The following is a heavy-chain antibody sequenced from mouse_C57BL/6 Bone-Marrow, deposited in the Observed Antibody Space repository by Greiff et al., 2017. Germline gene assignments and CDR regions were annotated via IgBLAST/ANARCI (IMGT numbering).Heavy chain of an antibody. D-gene: IGHD2-3*01. V-gene: IGHV1-50*01. Sequence: VQLQQPGAELVKPGASVKLSCKASGYTFTSYWMQWVKQRPGQGLEWIGEIDPSDSYTNYNQKFKGKATLTVDTSSSTAYMQPSSLTSADSAVYYCARDGGHWYFDVWGTGTTVTVSS. CDR3: ARDGGHWYFDV. CDR2: IDPSDSYT. CDR1: GYTFTSYW. J-gene: IGHJ1*03.